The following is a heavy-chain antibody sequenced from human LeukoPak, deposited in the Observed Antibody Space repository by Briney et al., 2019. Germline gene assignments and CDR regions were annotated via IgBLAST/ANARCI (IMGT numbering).Heavy chain of an antibody. D-gene: IGHD1-14*01. Sequence: PGGSLRLSCTASGFTFGDYPMSWVRQAPGKGLECVGFIRSKPSGATTEYATSVKGRFTISRDDSQSIAYLQMNSLITEDTAVYYCTRVLPGRTFDSWGQGTLVPVSS. CDR3: TRVLPGRTFDS. J-gene: IGHJ4*02. V-gene: IGHV3-49*04. CDR2: IRSKPSGATT. CDR1: GFTFGDYP.